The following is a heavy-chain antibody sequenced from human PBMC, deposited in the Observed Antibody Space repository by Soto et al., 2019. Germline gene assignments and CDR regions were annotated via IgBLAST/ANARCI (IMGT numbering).Heavy chain of an antibody. V-gene: IGHV1-46*01. Sequence: ASVKVSCKTSGYTFTSYFMHWVRQAPGQGLEWMGIINPSTAHANYAQKFQGRVTMTRDTSMSTAYMGLSRLRSDDTAVYYCARDPRYCSGGRCSYFDYWGHGTLVTVSS. CDR2: INPSTAHA. CDR3: ARDPRYCSGGRCSYFDY. D-gene: IGHD2-15*01. J-gene: IGHJ4*03. CDR1: GYTFTSYF.